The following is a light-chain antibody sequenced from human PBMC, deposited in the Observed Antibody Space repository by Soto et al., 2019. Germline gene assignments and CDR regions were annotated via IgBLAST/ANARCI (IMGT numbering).Light chain of an antibody. V-gene: IGKV3-20*01. CDR1: QSVSSSY. CDR2: AAS. Sequence: EIVLTQSPGTLSLSPGERATLSCRASQSVSSSYFAWYQQKPGQAPRLLIYAASSRATGIPDRFSGSGSGTDFTLTISRLEPEDFEVYYCQQYGSSPLTFGGGTKVEIK. CDR3: QQYGSSPLT. J-gene: IGKJ4*01.